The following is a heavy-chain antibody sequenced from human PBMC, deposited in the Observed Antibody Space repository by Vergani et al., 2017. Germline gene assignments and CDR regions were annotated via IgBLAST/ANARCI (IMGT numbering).Heavy chain of an antibody. V-gene: IGHV4-34*01. CDR1: GGSFTSYH. D-gene: IGHD4-11*01. CDR2: IDHTGRP. J-gene: IGHJ6*03. Sequence: QVQLQQWGGGLLKPSETLSLTCVVNGGSFTSYHWTWIRQSPGEGLEWVGDIDHTGRPDYNLSVKSRLTMSVDKSRNQFSLTLNSVTATDTAIYFCARVNTETNVHLYYYYYMDVWGQGTAVTVS. CDR3: ARVNTETNVHLYYYYYMDV.